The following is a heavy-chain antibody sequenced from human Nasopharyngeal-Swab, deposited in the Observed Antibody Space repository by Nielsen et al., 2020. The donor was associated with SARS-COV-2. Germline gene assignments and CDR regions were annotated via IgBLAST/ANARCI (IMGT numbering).Heavy chain of an antibody. D-gene: IGHD2-2*01. Sequence: GGSLRLSCVASGFTFNRYAFHWVRQAPGKGLEWLSYISVSSLTTYYADSVKGRFTISRDNAKNTLYLQINSLRVEDTAVYYCARWRGSTTWYFDYWGQGTLVTVSS. V-gene: IGHV3-48*04. CDR3: ARWRGSTTWYFDY. J-gene: IGHJ4*02. CDR2: ISVSSLTT. CDR1: GFTFNRYA.